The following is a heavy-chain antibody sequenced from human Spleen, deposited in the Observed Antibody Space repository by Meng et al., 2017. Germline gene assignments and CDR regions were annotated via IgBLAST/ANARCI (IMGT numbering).Heavy chain of an antibody. CDR2: IYYSGST. D-gene: IGHD6-6*01. J-gene: IGHJ4*02. CDR3: ARSSTSPASYFFDY. V-gene: IGHV4-61*01. CDR1: GGSVSSGSYY. Sequence: QVQVQGVGPRLVRPPETLSLTCTVSGGSVSSGSYYWSWIRQPPGKGLEWIGHIYYSGSTNYNPSLKSRVTISVDTSKNQFSLKLSSVTAADTAVYFCARSSTSPASYFFDYWGQGTLVTVSS.